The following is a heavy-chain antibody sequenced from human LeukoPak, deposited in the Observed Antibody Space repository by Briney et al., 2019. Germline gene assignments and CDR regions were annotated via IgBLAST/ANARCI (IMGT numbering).Heavy chain of an antibody. CDR1: GGSISSYY. J-gene: IGHJ4*02. D-gene: IGHD3-10*01. Sequence: SETLSLTCTVSGGSISSYYWSWLRQPPGKGLEWIGYIYYSGSTNYNPSLKSRVTISVDTSKNQFSLKLSSVTAADTAVYYCARGVRVLWFGEFGSLDYWGQGTLVTVSS. CDR3: ARGVRVLWFGEFGSLDY. V-gene: IGHV4-59*12. CDR2: IYYSGST.